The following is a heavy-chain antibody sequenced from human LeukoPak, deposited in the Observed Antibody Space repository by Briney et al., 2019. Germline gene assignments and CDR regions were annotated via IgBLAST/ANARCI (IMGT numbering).Heavy chain of an antibody. CDR2: INPSGGST. V-gene: IGHV1-46*01. Sequence: ASVKVSCKASGYTFTSYYMHWVRQAPGQGREWMGIINPSGGSTSYAQKFQGRVTMTRDTSTSTVYMELSSLRSEDTAVYYCASWAAAGTDFDYWGQGTLVTVSS. CDR3: ASWAAAGTDFDY. J-gene: IGHJ4*02. D-gene: IGHD6-13*01. CDR1: GYTFTSYY.